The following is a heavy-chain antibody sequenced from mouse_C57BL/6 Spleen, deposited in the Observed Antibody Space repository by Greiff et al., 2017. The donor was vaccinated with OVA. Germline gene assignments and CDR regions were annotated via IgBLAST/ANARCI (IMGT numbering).Heavy chain of an antibody. D-gene: IGHD1-1*01. CDR1: GYTFTSYW. Sequence: QVQLKQSGAELVKPGASVKLSCKASGYTFTSYWMHWVKQRPGQGLEWIGMIHPNSGSTNYNEKFKSKATLTVDKSSSTAYMQLSSLTSEDSAVYYCAREGMRYGSSPFAYWGQGTLVTVSA. CDR3: AREGMRYGSSPFAY. CDR2: IHPNSGST. J-gene: IGHJ3*01. V-gene: IGHV1-64*01.